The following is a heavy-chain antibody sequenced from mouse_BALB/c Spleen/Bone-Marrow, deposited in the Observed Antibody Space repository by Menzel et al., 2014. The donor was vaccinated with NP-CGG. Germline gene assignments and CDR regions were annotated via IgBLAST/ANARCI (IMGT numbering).Heavy chain of an antibody. CDR2: IRNKANGYTT. V-gene: IGHV7-3*02. D-gene: IGHD2-3*01. Sequence: EVVLVESGGGLVQPGGSLRLSCATSGFTFTDYYMNWVRQPPGKALEWLGFIRNKANGYTTEYSASVRGRFTISRDNSQSILYLQMNTLRAEDSATYYCARDMGGLLFDYWGQGTTLTVSS. J-gene: IGHJ2*01. CDR1: GFTFTDYY. CDR3: ARDMGGLLFDY.